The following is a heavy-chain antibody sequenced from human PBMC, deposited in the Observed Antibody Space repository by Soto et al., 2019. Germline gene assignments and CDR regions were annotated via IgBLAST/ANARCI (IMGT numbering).Heavy chain of an antibody. CDR1: GYIFNIYG. J-gene: IGHJ4*02. D-gene: IGHD2-21*01. V-gene: IGHV1-3*01. Sequence: ASLKVAWKESGYIFNIYGMRWVRQAPGQRREWMGWIDAGKGNTKVPQKCQGRVTFIRDTSASTVYMELSSLRSADTAVYYCARGVGLGGVDYWGQGTL. CDR2: IDAGKGNT. CDR3: ARGVGLGGVDY.